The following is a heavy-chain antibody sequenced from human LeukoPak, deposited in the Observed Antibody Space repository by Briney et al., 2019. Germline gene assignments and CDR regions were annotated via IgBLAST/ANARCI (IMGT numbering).Heavy chain of an antibody. J-gene: IGHJ4*02. CDR2: IYYSGST. CDR3: ATSDWEGYFDY. CDR1: GGSISSGGYS. D-gene: IGHD3-9*01. V-gene: IGHV4-31*11. Sequence: SETLSLTCAVSGGSISSGGYSWSWIRQHPGKGLEWIGYIYYSGSTYYNPSLKSRVTISVDTSKNQFSLKLSSVTAADTAVYYCATSDWEGYFDYWGQGTLVTVSS.